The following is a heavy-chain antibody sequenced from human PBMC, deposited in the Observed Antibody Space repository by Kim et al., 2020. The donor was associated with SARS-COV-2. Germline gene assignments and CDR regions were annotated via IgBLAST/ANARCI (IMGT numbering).Heavy chain of an antibody. CDR2: IYYSGST. CDR1: GGSISSYY. V-gene: IGHV4-59*13. J-gene: IGHJ5*02. D-gene: IGHD6-19*01. Sequence: SETLSLTCTVSGGSISSYYWSWIRQPPGKGLEWIGYIYYSGSTNYNPSLKSRVTISVDTSKNQFSLKLSSVTAADTAVYYCARSVAGTRFRWFDPWGQGTLVTVSP. CDR3: ARSVAGTRFRWFDP.